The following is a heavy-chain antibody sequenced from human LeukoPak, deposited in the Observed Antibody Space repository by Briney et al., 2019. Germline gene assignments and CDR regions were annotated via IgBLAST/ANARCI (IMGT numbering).Heavy chain of an antibody. J-gene: IGHJ6*04. D-gene: IGHD3-10*01. CDR1: GFTFSSYE. V-gene: IGHV3-48*03. CDR3: VKLIRRNLWFGDV. CDR2: ISSSGSTI. Sequence: GGSLRLSCAASGFTFSSYEMNWVRQAPGKGLEWVSYISSSGSTIYYADSVKGRFTISRDNSENTLYLQMNSLRAEDTAVYYCVKLIRRNLWFGDVWGKGTTVTISS.